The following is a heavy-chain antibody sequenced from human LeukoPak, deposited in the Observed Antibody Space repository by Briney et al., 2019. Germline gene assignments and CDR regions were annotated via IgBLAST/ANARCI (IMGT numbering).Heavy chain of an antibody. J-gene: IGHJ4*02. D-gene: IGHD4-23*01. CDR3: ARRSYGGNFFDY. CDR2: IYYSGST. CDR1: GGSISNYY. Sequence: SETLSLTCTVSGGSISNYYWSWIRQPPGKGLEWIGYIYYSGSTNYNPSLKSRVTISVDTSKNQFSLKLSSVTAADTAVYYCARRSYGGNFFDYWGQGTLVTVSS. V-gene: IGHV4-59*08.